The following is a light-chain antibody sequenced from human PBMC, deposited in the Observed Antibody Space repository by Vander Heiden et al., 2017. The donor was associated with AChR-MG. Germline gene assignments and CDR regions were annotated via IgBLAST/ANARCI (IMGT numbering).Light chain of an antibody. CDR3: SSYTSSSNWV. V-gene: IGLV2-14*01. Sequence: QSALTQPASVSGSPGQSITISCTGTSSAVGGYNYVSWYQQHPGKAPKLMIYDVSNRPSGVANRFSGSKSGNTASLTISGLQAEDEADYYCSSYTSSSNWVFGSGTKVTVL. CDR1: SSAVGGYNY. CDR2: DVS. J-gene: IGLJ1*01.